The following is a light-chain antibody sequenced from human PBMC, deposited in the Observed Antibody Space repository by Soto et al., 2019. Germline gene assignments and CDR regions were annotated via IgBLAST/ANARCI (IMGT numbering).Light chain of an antibody. J-gene: IGLJ2*01. Sequence: QSALTQPRSVSGSPGQSVTISCTGTSSDVGGYNYVSWYQQHPGKAPKLMIYDVSKRPSGVPDRFSGSKSGNTASLTISGLLAEDEADYYCCSYAGSRVVFGGGTKLTVL. CDR2: DVS. CDR1: SSDVGGYNY. CDR3: CSYAGSRVV. V-gene: IGLV2-11*01.